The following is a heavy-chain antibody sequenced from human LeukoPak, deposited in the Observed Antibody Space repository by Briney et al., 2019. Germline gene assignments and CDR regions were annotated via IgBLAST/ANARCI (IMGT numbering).Heavy chain of an antibody. Sequence: GGSLRLSCAASGFTASSNYMSWVRQAPGEGLEWVSVIYSGGNTYYADSVKGRFTISRDNSKNTLYLQMNSLRAEDTAVYYCARNFWSGFYSSFYMDVWGKGTTVTVSS. D-gene: IGHD3-3*01. V-gene: IGHV3-53*01. CDR1: GFTASSNY. CDR3: ARNFWSGFYSSFYMDV. J-gene: IGHJ6*03. CDR2: IYSGGNT.